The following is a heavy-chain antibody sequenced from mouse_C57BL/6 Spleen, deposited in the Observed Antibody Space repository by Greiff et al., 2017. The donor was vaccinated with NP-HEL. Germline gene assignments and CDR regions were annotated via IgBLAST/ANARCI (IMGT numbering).Heavy chain of an antibody. J-gene: IGHJ4*01. CDR1: GYSFTDYN. CDR3: ARKDGYSHYYAMDY. D-gene: IGHD2-3*01. V-gene: IGHV1-39*01. CDR2: INPNYGTT. Sequence: VHVKQSGPELVKPGASVKISCKASGYSFTDYNMNWVKQSNGKSLEWIGVINPNYGTTSYNQKFKGKATLTVDQSSSTAYMQLNSLTSEDSAVYYCARKDGYSHYYAMDYWGQGTSVTVSS.